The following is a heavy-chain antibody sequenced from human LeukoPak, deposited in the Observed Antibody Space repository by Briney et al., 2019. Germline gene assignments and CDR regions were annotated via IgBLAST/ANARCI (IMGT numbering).Heavy chain of an antibody. CDR3: ARERSVYDFWSGYYHYYMDV. D-gene: IGHD3-3*01. CDR1: GFTFSSYW. J-gene: IGHJ6*03. CDR2: IKQDGGEK. Sequence: GGSLRLSCAASGFTFSSYWMSWVRQAPGKGLEWVANIKQDGGEKYYVDSVKGRFTISRDNAKNSLYLQMNSLRAEDTAVYYCARERSVYDFWSGYYHYYMDVWGKGTTVTVSS. V-gene: IGHV3-7*01.